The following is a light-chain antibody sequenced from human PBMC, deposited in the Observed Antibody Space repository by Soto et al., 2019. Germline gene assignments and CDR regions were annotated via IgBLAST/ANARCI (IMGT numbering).Light chain of an antibody. V-gene: IGKV3-15*01. CDR3: QQYDNWPLT. CDR2: AAS. J-gene: IGKJ4*01. Sequence: IVMTQSPVTLSVSPGEIATLSCRASQSVSSNLAWYQQRPGQAPRLLMYAASTPATGIPARFSGSGSVTEFSLTISGLQSEDFVVYFCQQYDNWPLTFGGGTKVEMK. CDR1: QSVSSN.